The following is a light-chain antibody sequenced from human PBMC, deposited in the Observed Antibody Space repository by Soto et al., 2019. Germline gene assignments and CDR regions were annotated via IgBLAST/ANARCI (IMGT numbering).Light chain of an antibody. J-gene: IGKJ1*01. V-gene: IGKV3-11*01. Sequence: EIVLTQSPATLSLSPGERATLSCRASQSVSSYLAWYQQKPGQAPRLLIYDASNRATGIPARFSGSGSGTDFTLTISSLEPEDFAVYYCRQRSNSWTFGQGTKGEI. CDR3: RQRSNSWT. CDR1: QSVSSY. CDR2: DAS.